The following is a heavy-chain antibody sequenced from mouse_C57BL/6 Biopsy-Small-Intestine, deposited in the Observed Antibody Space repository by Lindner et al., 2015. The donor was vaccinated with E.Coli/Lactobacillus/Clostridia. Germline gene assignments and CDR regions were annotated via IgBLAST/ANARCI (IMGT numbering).Heavy chain of an antibody. Sequence: VQLQESGPELVKPGASVKISCKASGYTFTDCNMDWVKQSHGKSLEWIGYIYPNNGGTGYNQKFKSKATLTVDKSSSTAYMELHSLTSEDSAVYYCARSRHGTLDYWGQGTTLTVSS. D-gene: IGHD2-1*01. CDR2: IYPNNGGT. CDR1: GYTFTDCN. J-gene: IGHJ2*01. V-gene: IGHV1-34*02. CDR3: ARSRHGTLDY.